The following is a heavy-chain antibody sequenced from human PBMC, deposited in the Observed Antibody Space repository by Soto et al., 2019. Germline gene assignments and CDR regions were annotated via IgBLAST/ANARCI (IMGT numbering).Heavy chain of an antibody. V-gene: IGHV4-30-4*01. D-gene: IGHD3-22*01. J-gene: IGHJ4*02. CDR2: IYYSGST. Sequence: SETLSLTCTVSGGSISSGDYYWSWIRQPPGKGLERIGYIYYSGSTYYNPSLKSRVTISVDTSKNQFSLKLSSVTAADTAVYYCARYGYYDSSGYFDYWGQGTLVTVSS. CDR3: ARYGYYDSSGYFDY. CDR1: GGSISSGDYY.